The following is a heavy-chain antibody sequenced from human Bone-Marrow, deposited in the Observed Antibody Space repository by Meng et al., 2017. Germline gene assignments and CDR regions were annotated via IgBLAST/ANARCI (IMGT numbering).Heavy chain of an antibody. CDR2: VNGDGSTT. D-gene: IGHD3-16*01. CDR3: ARDFGWRSFDY. J-gene: IGHJ4*02. CDR1: GFTFSNYW. Sequence: GESLKISCAASGFTFSNYWMHWVRQAPGKGLVWVSRVNGDGSTTDYADSVKGRFTISRDNAMNTLYLQMNSLRPEDTAVYYCARDFGWRSFDYWGQGTLVTV. V-gene: IGHV3-74*01.